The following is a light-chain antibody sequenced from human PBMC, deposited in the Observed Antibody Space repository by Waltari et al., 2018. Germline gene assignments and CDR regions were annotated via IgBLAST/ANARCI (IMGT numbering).Light chain of an antibody. Sequence: DIQMTQSPSSLSASIGDRVTITCRASQTIINFLNWYQQKPGTAPKLLIYFASALQSGVPSRFGGSGSGTDFTFTISSLQPEDFATYYCQQSYSIPYTFGQGTKLEIK. CDR1: QTIINF. CDR3: QQSYSIPYT. V-gene: IGKV1-39*01. CDR2: FAS. J-gene: IGKJ2*01.